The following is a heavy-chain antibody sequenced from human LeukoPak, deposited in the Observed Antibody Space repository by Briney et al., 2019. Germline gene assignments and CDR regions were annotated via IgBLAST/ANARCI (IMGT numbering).Heavy chain of an antibody. D-gene: IGHD5-24*01. CDR3: ATSRDGYIPDY. CDR1: GFNVRNNY. CDR2: IYSGSTT. J-gene: IGHJ4*02. Sequence: GGSLRLSCAASGFNVRNNYMAWVRQAPGKGLEWVSVIYSGSTTMYADSVKGRFTISRDNSKNTLYLQLNSLRTEGTAVYFCATSRDGYIPDYWGQGTLVTVSS. V-gene: IGHV3-53*01.